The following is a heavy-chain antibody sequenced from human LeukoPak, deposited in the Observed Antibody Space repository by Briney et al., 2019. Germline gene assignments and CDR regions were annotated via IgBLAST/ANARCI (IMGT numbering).Heavy chain of an antibody. V-gene: IGHV3-53*01. D-gene: IGHD1-26*01. Sequence: GGSLRLSCAASDFTVSSDSMSWVRQAPGKGLEWVSVTYSSGSTHYADSVKGRFTISRDSSKNTLYLQMNSLRAEDTAVYYCATESYGGAWGQGTLVTVSS. CDR2: TYSSGST. J-gene: IGHJ4*02. CDR1: DFTVSSDS. CDR3: ATESYGGA.